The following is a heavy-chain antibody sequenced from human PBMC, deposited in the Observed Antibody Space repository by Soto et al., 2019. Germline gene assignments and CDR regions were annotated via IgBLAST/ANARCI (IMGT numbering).Heavy chain of an antibody. D-gene: IGHD3-3*01. CDR1: GYSFSTYA. J-gene: IGHJ5*02. Sequence: QLQLMQSGGEAKNPGASVKVSCEASGYSFSTYAISWLRQAPGQGLEWMGLITPNNGYTNYAQKFQGRLILTTDIPSSTAYMDLTSLRYDDTAMYYCATSYDSGFDPWGQGTLVSVS. CDR2: ITPNNGYT. CDR3: ATSYDSGFDP. V-gene: IGHV1-18*01.